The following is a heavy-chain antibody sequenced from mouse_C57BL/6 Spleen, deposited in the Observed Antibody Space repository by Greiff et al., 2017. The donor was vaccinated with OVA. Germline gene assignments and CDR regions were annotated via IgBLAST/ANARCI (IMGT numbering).Heavy chain of an antibody. CDR2: IDPANGNT. Sequence: VQLKESVAELVRPGASVKLSCTASGFNIKNTYMHWVKQRPEQGLEWIGRIDPANGNTKYAPKFQGKATITADTSSNTAYLQLSSLTSEDTAIYYCAREDYYGSSLFDYWGQGTTLTVSS. J-gene: IGHJ2*01. D-gene: IGHD1-1*01. V-gene: IGHV14-3*01. CDR1: GFNIKNTY. CDR3: AREDYYGSSLFDY.